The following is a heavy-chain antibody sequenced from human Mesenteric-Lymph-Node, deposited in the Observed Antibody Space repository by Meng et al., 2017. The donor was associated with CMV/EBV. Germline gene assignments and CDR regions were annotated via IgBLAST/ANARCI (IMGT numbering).Heavy chain of an antibody. CDR3: ARRGMSTVTYFDY. CDR2: IYSGGGGI. D-gene: IGHD4-11*01. CDR1: GFTFSSYA. V-gene: IGHV3-23*03. Sequence: GESLKISCAASGFTFSSYALSWVRQTPGKGLEWVSVIYSGGGGISYADSVKGRFTISRDDSKNILYLQMNSLRAEDTAVYYCARRGMSTVTYFDYWGQGILVTVSS. J-gene: IGHJ4*02.